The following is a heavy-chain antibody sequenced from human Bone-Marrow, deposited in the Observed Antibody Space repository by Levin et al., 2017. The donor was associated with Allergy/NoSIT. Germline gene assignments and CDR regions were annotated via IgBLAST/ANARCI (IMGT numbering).Heavy chain of an antibody. CDR1: GDSITGYY. J-gene: IGHJ4*02. D-gene: IGHD2-15*01. V-gene: IGHV4-4*07. CDR3: ARDRGAYCSGASCYFDS. CDR2: IDTSGGT. Sequence: SQTLSLPCTVSGDSITGYYWSWIRQSAGKGLEWIGRIDTSGGTKYNPSLESRVTVSVDTSKNQFSVKLTSVTAADTAVYYCARDRGAYCSGASCYFDSWGQGTLVTVSS.